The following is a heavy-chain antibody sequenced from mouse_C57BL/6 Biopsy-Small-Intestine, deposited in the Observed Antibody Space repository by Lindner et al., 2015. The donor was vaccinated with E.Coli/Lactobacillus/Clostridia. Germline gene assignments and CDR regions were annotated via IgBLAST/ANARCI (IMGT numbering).Heavy chain of an antibody. Sequence: VQLQESGPELVKPGASVKISCKASGYAFSSSWMNWVKQRPGKGLEWIGRIYPGDGDTDYNGKFKGKATLTADKSSSTAYMQLSSLTSEDSAVYFCARSGNYYGTSRDYFDVWGRGTTVTVSS. CDR2: IYPGDGDT. CDR3: ARSGNYYGTSRDYFDV. J-gene: IGHJ1*03. D-gene: IGHD1-1*01. V-gene: IGHV1-82*01. CDR1: GYAFSSSW.